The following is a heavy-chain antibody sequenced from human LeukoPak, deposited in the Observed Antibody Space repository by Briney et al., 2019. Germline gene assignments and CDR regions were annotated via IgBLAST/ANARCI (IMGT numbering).Heavy chain of an antibody. CDR1: GFTFSTYA. V-gene: IGHV3-23*01. Sequence: GGSLRLSCAASGFTFSTYAMSWVRQAPGRGLEWVSGICGSGGCTYYADSVKGRFTISRDNSKNTLYLQMNSLRVEDAAVYYCASTPFYDYVWGSYRYRGLFDNWGQGTLVSVSS. CDR3: ASTPFYDYVWGSYRYRGLFDN. CDR2: ICGSGGCT. J-gene: IGHJ4*02. D-gene: IGHD3-16*02.